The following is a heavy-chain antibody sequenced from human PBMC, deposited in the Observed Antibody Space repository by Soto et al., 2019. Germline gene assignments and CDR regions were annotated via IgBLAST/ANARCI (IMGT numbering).Heavy chain of an antibody. CDR3: ARDCSIIVHPGAFDI. J-gene: IGHJ3*02. CDR2: INPNSGGT. CDR1: GYTFTGYY. D-gene: IGHD3-3*02. Sequence: GXSVKVSCEASGYTFTGYYMHWVRQAHGQGLEWMGWINPNSGGTNYAQKFQGRVTMTRDTSISTAYMELSRLRSDDTAVYYCARDCSIIVHPGAFDIWGQGTMVTVSS. V-gene: IGHV1-2*02.